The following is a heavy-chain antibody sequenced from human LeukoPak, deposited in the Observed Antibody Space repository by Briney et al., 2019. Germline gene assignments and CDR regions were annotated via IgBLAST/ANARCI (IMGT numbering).Heavy chain of an antibody. Sequence: SVKVSCKASGGTFSSYAISWVRQAPGQGLEWMGGIIPVFGTANYAQKFQGRVMITTDESTSTAYMELSSLRSEDTAVYYCARGYSSGQFDYWGQGTLVTVSS. CDR1: GGTFSSYA. D-gene: IGHD6-19*01. J-gene: IGHJ4*02. CDR3: ARGYSSGQFDY. V-gene: IGHV1-69*05. CDR2: IIPVFGTA.